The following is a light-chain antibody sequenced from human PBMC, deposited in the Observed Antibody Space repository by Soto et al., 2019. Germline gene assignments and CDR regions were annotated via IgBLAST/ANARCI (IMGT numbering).Light chain of an antibody. J-gene: IGKJ5*01. CDR1: QSVGSTY. CDR2: GAS. V-gene: IGKV3-20*01. Sequence: EIVLTQSPGTLSLSPGERATLSCRASQSVGSTYLAWYQQKPGQAPRLLIYGASSRATGIPDRFSGGGSGTDFTLTISRLEPGDFAVYFCQQYGGFPITFGQGTRLEIK. CDR3: QQYGGFPIT.